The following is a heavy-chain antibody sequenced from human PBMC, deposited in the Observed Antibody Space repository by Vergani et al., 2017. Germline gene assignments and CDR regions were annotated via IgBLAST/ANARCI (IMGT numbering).Heavy chain of an antibody. CDR1: GFTVSSNY. CDR3: ASGGSGYYSIFDY. V-gene: IGHV3-66*01. J-gene: IGHJ4*02. CDR2: IYSGGST. D-gene: IGHD3-22*01. Sequence: EVQLVESGGGLVQPGGSLRLSCAASGFTVSSNYMSWVRRAPGKGLEWVSVIYSGGSTYYADSVKGRFTISRDNSKNTLYLQMNSLRAEDTAVYYCASGGSGYYSIFDYWGQGTLVTVSS.